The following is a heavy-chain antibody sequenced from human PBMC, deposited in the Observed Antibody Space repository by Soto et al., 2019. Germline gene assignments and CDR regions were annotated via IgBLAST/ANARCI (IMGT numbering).Heavy chain of an antibody. J-gene: IGHJ6*02. D-gene: IGHD3-16*02. Sequence: GGYLRLSCAASGFTFSSYGMHWVRQAPGKGLEWVAVIWYDGSNKYYADSVKGRFTISRDNSKNTLYLQMNSLRAEDTAVYYCARELGDYVLGNYRPSYYYGMVVWRHGITVSVSS. CDR3: ARELGDYVLGNYRPSYYYGMVV. CDR1: GFTFSSYG. CDR2: IWYDGSNK. V-gene: IGHV3-33*01.